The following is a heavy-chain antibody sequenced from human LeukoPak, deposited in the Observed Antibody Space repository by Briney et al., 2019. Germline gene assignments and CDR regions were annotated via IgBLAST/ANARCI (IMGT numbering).Heavy chain of an antibody. CDR1: GFTFSSYG. Sequence: GRSLRLSCAASGFTFSSYGIHWVRQAPGKGLEWVAVISYDGSNKYYADSVKGRFTSSRDNSKNTLYLQMNSLRAEDTAVYYCAKESIYGDYAPPFDYWGQGTLVTVSS. J-gene: IGHJ4*02. V-gene: IGHV3-30*18. D-gene: IGHD4-17*01. CDR3: AKESIYGDYAPPFDY. CDR2: ISYDGSNK.